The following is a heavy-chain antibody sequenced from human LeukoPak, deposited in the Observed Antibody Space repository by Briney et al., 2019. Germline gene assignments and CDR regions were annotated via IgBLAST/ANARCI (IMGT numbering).Heavy chain of an antibody. V-gene: IGHV3-30*02. CDR1: GFTFSSYG. Sequence: GGSLRLSCAASGFTFSSYGMHWFRQAPGKGLEWVAFMRSDGSDIFYAESLKGRFTISRDNAKSTLFLQMHSLRAEDTAVYYCARDDYYFASENWGQGALVTVSS. J-gene: IGHJ4*02. CDR2: MRSDGSDI. CDR3: ARDDYYFASEN. D-gene: IGHD2/OR15-2a*01.